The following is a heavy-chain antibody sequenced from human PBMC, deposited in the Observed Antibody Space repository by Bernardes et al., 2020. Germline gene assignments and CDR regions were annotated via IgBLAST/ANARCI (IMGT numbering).Heavy chain of an antibody. CDR1: GGTFSSYA. V-gene: IGHV1-69*13. D-gene: IGHD3-10*01. CDR2: IIPIFGTA. CDR3: ARGLDYYGSGSYFNWFDP. J-gene: IGHJ5*02. Sequence: SVKVSCKASGGTFSSYAISWVRQAPGQGLEWMGGIIPIFGTANYAQKFQGRVTITADESTSTAYMELSSLRSEDTAVYYCARGLDYYGSGSYFNWFDPWGQGTLVTVSS.